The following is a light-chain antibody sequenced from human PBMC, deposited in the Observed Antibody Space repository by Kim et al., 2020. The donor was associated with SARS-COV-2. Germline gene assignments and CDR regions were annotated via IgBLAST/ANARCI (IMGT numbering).Light chain of an antibody. CDR2: GAS. CDR1: QSVCSSY. CDR3: QQYVNSPFT. V-gene: IGKV3-20*01. Sequence: EIVLTQSPGTLSLSPGESATLSCRASQSVCSSYLAWYQQKPGQAPRLLIYGASNRATGIPDRFSGRGSGTDFTLTISRLEPEDFAVYYCQQYVNSPFTFGGGTKVDIK. J-gene: IGKJ4*02.